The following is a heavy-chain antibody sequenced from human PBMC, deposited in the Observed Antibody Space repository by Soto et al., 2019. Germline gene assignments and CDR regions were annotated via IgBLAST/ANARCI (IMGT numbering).Heavy chain of an antibody. CDR3: ARPVYVDTSMGTQFNGFDP. D-gene: IGHD5-18*01. Sequence: QLQLQESGPGLVKASETLSLTCTVSGGSISRTNYYWGWVRQPPGKGLEWIGNIFYSGRTHYNPSLKSRVTISVDTSRNQFSLKLSSVTAADTAVYYCARPVYVDTSMGTQFNGFDPWGQGTLVTVSS. J-gene: IGHJ5*02. V-gene: IGHV4-39*01. CDR1: GGSISRTNYY. CDR2: IFYSGRT.